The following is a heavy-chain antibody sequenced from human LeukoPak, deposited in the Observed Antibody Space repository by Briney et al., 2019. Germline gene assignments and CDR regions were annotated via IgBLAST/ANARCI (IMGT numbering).Heavy chain of an antibody. CDR2: IRYDGSNK. D-gene: IGHD3-9*01. J-gene: IGHJ4*02. CDR1: GFTFSSYG. Sequence: GGSLRLSCAASGFTFSSYGMHWVRQAPGKGLEWVAFIRYDGSNKYYADSVKGRFTISRDNSKNTLYLQMNSLRAEDTAVYYCAKETEVLRYFDTGYYFDYWGQGTLVTVSS. V-gene: IGHV3-30*02. CDR3: AKETEVLRYFDTGYYFDY.